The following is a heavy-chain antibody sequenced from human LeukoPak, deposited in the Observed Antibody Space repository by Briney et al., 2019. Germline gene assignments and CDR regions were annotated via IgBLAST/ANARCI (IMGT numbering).Heavy chain of an antibody. V-gene: IGHV4-34*01. J-gene: IGHJ2*01. CDR2: INHSGTT. CDR1: GGSFSDHS. CDR3: ARGFYSSNWYFDL. D-gene: IGHD4-11*01. Sequence: SETLSLTCTVYGGSFSDHSWNWIRQPPGKGLEWIGEINHSGTTNYNPSLKSPVTISVDTSKNQFSLKLSSVTAADTAMYYCARGFYSSNWYFDLWGRGTLVTVSS.